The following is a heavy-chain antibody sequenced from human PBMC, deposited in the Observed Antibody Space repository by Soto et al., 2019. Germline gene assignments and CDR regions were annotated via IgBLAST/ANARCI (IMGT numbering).Heavy chain of an antibody. V-gene: IGHV3-11*05. CDR3: ARDHHRYSGYDYVDY. D-gene: IGHD5-12*01. CDR2: ISSSSSYT. CDR1: GFTFSDYY. Sequence: PGGSLRLSCAASGFTFSDYYMSWISQAPGKGLEWVSYISSSSSYTNYADSVKGRFTISRDNAKNSLYLQMNSLRAEDTAVYYCARDHHRYSGYDYVDYWGQGTLVTVSS. J-gene: IGHJ4*02.